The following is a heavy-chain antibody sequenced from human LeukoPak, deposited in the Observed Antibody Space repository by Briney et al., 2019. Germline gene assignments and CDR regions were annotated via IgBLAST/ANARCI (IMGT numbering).Heavy chain of an antibody. CDR1: GGSISSYY. CDR2: IYYSGST. V-gene: IGHV4-59*08. J-gene: IGHJ3*02. D-gene: IGHD3-10*01. Sequence: SETLSLTCTVSGGSISSYYWSWIRQPPGKGLEWIGYIYYSGSTNYNPSLKSRVTISVDTSKNQFSLKLSPVTAADTAVYYCARHSLRGDDAFDIWGQGTMVTVSS. CDR3: ARHSLRGDDAFDI.